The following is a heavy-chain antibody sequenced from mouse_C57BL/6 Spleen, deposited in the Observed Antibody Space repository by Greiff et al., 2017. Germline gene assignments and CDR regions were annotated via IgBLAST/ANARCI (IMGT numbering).Heavy chain of an antibody. CDR2: ISYDGSN. CDR1: GYSITSGYY. D-gene: IGHD1-1*01. Sequence: EVKLVESGPGLVKPSQSLSLTCSVTGYSITSGYYWNWIRQFPGNKLEWMGYISYDGSNNYNPSLKNRISFTRDTSKNQFFLKLNSVTTEDTATYYCAREGITTVVATEYFDVWGTGTTVTVSS. V-gene: IGHV3-6*01. J-gene: IGHJ1*03. CDR3: AREGITTVVATEYFDV.